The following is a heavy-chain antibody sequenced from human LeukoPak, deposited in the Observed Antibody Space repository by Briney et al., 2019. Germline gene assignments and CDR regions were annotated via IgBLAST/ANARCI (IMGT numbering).Heavy chain of an antibody. V-gene: IGHV3-74*01. CDR1: GFTLRNYW. D-gene: IGHD6-6*01. CDR3: ARYSSSSGGASYYLDY. CDR2: ISGDGSVT. J-gene: IGHJ4*01. Sequence: GGSLRLSCTASGFTLRNYWMHWVRQVPGKRLVWVSRISGDGSVTNYADSVQGRFTISRDNAKNILHLQINNLRSEDTAVYYCARYSSSSGGASYYLDYWGHGTLITVSS.